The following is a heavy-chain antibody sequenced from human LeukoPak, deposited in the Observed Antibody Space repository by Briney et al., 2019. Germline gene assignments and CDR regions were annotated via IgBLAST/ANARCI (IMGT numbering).Heavy chain of an antibody. CDR3: TFSSYGDHVGVDAFDM. J-gene: IGHJ3*02. Sequence: PGGSLRLSCAASGFTVSSNYMSWVRQAPGKGLEWVSRINAYGSSTNYADSVKGRFTISRDNAKNTVYLQMNSLSAEDTAMYYCTFSSYGDHVGVDAFDMWGQGTMVTVSS. D-gene: IGHD4-17*01. CDR2: INAYGSST. CDR1: GFTVSSNY. V-gene: IGHV3-74*01.